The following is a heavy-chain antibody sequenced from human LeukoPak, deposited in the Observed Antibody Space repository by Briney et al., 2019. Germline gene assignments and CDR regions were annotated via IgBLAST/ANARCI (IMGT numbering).Heavy chain of an antibody. D-gene: IGHD1-26*01. CDR2: ISGSGGST. CDR1: GFTFSSYA. Sequence: GALRLSCAASGFTFSSYAMSWVRQAPGKGLEWVSAISGSGGSTYYADSVKGRFTISRDNSKNTLYLQMNSLRAEDTAVYYCAASEGTIVGANFDYWGQGTLVTVSS. CDR3: AASEGTIVGANFDY. V-gene: IGHV3-23*01. J-gene: IGHJ4*02.